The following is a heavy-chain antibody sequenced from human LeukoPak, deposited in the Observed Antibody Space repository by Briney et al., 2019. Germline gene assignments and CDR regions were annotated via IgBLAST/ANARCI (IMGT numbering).Heavy chain of an antibody. CDR2: ISSSGSTI. CDR1: GFTFSDYY. V-gene: IGHV3-11*04. Sequence: GGSLRLSCAASGFTFSDYYMSWIRQAPGKGLEWGSYISSSGSTIYYADSVKGRFTISRDNAKNSLYLQMNSLRAEDTAVYYCARDYGEYYDFWSGYYLDYWGQGTLVTVSS. D-gene: IGHD3-3*01. CDR3: ARDYGEYYDFWSGYYLDY. J-gene: IGHJ4*02.